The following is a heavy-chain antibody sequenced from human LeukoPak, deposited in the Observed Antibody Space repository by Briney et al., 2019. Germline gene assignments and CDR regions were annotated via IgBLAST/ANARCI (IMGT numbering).Heavy chain of an antibody. D-gene: IGHD2-8*01. CDR2: IIPIFGTA. Sequence: SVKVSCTASGGTFSSYAISWVRHAPGQGLEWMGRIIPIFGTANYAQKFQGRVTITADKSTSTAYMELSSLRSEDTAVYYCARDWSRGYCTNGVCYAGRGFDYWGQGTLVTVSS. CDR3: ARDWSRGYCTNGVCYAGRGFDY. J-gene: IGHJ4*02. CDR1: GGTFSSYA. V-gene: IGHV1-69*06.